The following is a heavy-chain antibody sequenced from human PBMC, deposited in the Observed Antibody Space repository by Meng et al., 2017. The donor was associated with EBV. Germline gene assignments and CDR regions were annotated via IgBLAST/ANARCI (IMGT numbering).Heavy chain of an antibody. D-gene: IGHD2-15*01. CDR3: ARRGGVADWFDP. V-gene: IGHV1-3*01. Sequence: HVHLVPAGPEVKNPGTSLTVAFKASGYTFTSDAMQSVRQAPGQRLEWMGWINAGNGNTKYSQKFQGRVTITRDTSASTAYMELSSLRSEDTAVYYCARRGGVADWFDPWGQGTLVTVSS. CDR1: GYTFTSDA. J-gene: IGHJ5*02. CDR2: INAGNGNT.